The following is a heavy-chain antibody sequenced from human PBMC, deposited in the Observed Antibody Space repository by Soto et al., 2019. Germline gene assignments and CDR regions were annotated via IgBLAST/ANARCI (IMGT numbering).Heavy chain of an antibody. Sequence: SVKVSCKASGGTFSSYAISWVRQAPGQGLEWMGGIIPIFGTANCAQKFQGRVTITADESTSTAYMELSSLRSEDTAVYYCARALYSSRWGAYYYGMDVWGQGTTVTVSS. D-gene: IGHD6-13*01. V-gene: IGHV1-69*13. CDR2: IIPIFGTA. CDR1: GGTFSSYA. J-gene: IGHJ6*02. CDR3: ARALYSSRWGAYYYGMDV.